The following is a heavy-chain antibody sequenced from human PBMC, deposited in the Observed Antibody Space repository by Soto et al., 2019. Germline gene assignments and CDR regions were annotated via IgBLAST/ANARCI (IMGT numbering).Heavy chain of an antibody. J-gene: IGHJ3*02. CDR3: ARQRIEAAFDAFDI. D-gene: IGHD6-13*01. Sequence: GGSLKISCKGSGYTFINYWIGWGRQMPGKSLEWMGIIYPGDSENRNSPSFQVQVTISADKSISTAYLQWSSLKASDTSMYYCARQRIEAAFDAFDIWGQGTMVTVSS. CDR1: GYTFINYW. V-gene: IGHV5-51*01. CDR2: IYPGDSEN.